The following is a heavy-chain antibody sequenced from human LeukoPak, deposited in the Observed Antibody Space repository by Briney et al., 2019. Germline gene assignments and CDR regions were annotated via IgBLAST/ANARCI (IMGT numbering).Heavy chain of an antibody. CDR3: ARDGYSGSYAYRAFDI. J-gene: IGHJ3*02. CDR2: IYTSGST. Sequence: PSETLSLTCTVSGGSISTINYYWSWIRQPAGKGLEWIGRIYTSGSTNYNPSLKSRVTISVDTSKNQFSLKLSSVTAADTAVYYCARDGYSGSYAYRAFDIWGQGTMVTVSS. CDR1: GGSISTINYY. V-gene: IGHV4-61*02. D-gene: IGHD1-26*01.